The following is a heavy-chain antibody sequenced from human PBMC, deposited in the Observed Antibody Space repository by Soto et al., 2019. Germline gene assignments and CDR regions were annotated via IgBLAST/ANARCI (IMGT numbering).Heavy chain of an antibody. CDR2: INPSGGST. V-gene: IGHV1-46*01. CDR1: GYTFTSYY. Sequence: QVQLVQSGAEVKKPGASVKVSCKASGYTFTSYYMHWLRQAPGQGLEWMGIINPSGGSTSYAQNFQGRVTMTGDTSTSRVYMELSRLRCADTAVYCCARDQDVAADGRVAFDIWGQGTMVTVSS. CDR3: ARDQDVAADGRVAFDI. J-gene: IGHJ3*02. D-gene: IGHD6-13*01.